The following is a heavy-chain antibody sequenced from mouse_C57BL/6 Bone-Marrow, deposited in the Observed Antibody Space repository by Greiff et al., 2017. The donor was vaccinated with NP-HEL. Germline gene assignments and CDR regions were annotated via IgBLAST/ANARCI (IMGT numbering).Heavy chain of an antibody. CDR1: GFTFSSYG. Sequence: EVQLVESGGDLVKPGGSLKLSCAASGFTFSSYGMSWVRQTPDKRLEWVATISSGGSYTYYPESVKGRFTITRDNAKNTQFLQMSSLKSEDTAIYYCARHYYSNYFDYWGQGTTLTVSS. CDR3: ARHYYSNYFDY. CDR2: ISSGGSYT. J-gene: IGHJ2*01. V-gene: IGHV5-6*01. D-gene: IGHD2-5*01.